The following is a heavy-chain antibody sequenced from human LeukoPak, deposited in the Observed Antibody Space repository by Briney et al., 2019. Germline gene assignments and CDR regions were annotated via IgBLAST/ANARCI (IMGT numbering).Heavy chain of an antibody. CDR3: AREPYGDYFDY. Sequence: PGGSLRLSCAASGFTLRSYWLTWFGKAQGKGREGLANIKQEGSEKYYVDSVKGRFTISRDNAKNSLYLQMNSLRAEDTAVYYCAREPYGDYFDYWGQGTLVTVSS. V-gene: IGHV3-7*03. J-gene: IGHJ4*02. D-gene: IGHD4-17*01. CDR1: GFTLRSYW. CDR2: IKQEGSEK.